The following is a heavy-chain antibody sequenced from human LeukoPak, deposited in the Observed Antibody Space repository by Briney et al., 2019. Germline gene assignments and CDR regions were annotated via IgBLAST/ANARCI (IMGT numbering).Heavy chain of an antibody. J-gene: IGHJ4*02. V-gene: IGHV1-2*04. D-gene: IGHD5-18*01. Sequence: GASVKVSCKASGYTFTGYYMHWVRQAPGQGLGWMGWISPNSGGTNYAQKFQGWVTMTRDTSISTAYMELSRLRSDDTAVYYCATSRRDTAMAALDYWGQGTLVTVSS. CDR3: ATSRRDTAMAALDY. CDR2: ISPNSGGT. CDR1: GYTFTGYY.